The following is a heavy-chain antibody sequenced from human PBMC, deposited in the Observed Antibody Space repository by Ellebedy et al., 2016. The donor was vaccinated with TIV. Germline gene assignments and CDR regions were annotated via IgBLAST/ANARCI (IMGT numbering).Heavy chain of an antibody. V-gene: IGHV5-51*01. CDR3: SIAVDGTTWFDP. D-gene: IGHD5-24*01. J-gene: IGHJ5*02. CDR2: IHPADSHT. CDR1: GYSFTTRW. Sequence: GESLTISCQGSGYSFTTRWIGWARQMPGKGLEWVGIIHPADSHTKYSPSFQGQVTISADKSISTAYLQLSNLKASDTAIYYCSIAVDGTTWFDPWGQGTLVTVSS.